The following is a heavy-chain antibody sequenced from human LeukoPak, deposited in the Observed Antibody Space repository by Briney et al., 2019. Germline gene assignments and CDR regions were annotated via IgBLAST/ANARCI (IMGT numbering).Heavy chain of an antibody. J-gene: IGHJ4*02. Sequence: GRSLRLSCAACGFILSDYNMHWVRQGPGKGLEWVAVISYDGSNKYYADSVKGRFTISRDNSKNTLYLQMNSLRAEDTAVYYCARDQTGFCSGSSCLGSTFDYWGQGTLVTLSS. CDR1: GFILSDYN. CDR3: ARDQTGFCSGSSCLGSTFDY. CDR2: ISYDGSNK. D-gene: IGHD2-15*01. V-gene: IGHV3-30*04.